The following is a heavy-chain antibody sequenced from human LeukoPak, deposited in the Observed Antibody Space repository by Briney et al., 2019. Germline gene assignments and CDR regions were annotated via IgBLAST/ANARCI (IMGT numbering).Heavy chain of an antibody. J-gene: IGHJ3*02. CDR3: ARDPKWAFDI. D-gene: IGHD1-26*01. Sequence: PGGSLRLSCAASGFTFSSYSMNWVRQAPGKGLEWVSSISSSSSYIYYADSVKGRFTISRDNAENSLYLQMNSLRAEDTAVYYCARDPKWAFDIWGQGTMVTVSS. CDR2: ISSSSSYI. CDR1: GFTFSSYS. V-gene: IGHV3-21*01.